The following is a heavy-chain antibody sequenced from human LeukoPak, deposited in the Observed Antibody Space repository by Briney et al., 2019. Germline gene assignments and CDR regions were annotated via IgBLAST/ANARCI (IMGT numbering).Heavy chain of an antibody. J-gene: IGHJ4*02. CDR2: ISYDGSNK. CDR1: GFTFSSYG. CDR3: ARDKLKGSSYAYFDY. Sequence: GGSLRLSCAASGFTFSSYGMHWVRQAPGKGLEWVAVISYDGSNKYYADSVKGRFTISRDNSKNTLYLQMNSLRAEDTAVYYCARDKLKGSSYAYFDYWGQGTLVTVSS. V-gene: IGHV3-30*03. D-gene: IGHD6-6*01.